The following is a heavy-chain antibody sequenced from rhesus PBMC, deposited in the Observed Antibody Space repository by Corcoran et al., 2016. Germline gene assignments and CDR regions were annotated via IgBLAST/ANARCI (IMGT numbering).Heavy chain of an antibody. CDR1: GYSISSGYY. V-gene: IGHV4-99*02. CDR2: SRSSGGIT. D-gene: IGHD2-39*01. Sequence: QVQLQESGPGPVKPSETLSLTCAVSGYSISSGYYWVWIFQPPGKGLEYIGDSRSSGGITHLNTSLNSRVTISKDTSKNQFSLKLTSVTAADTAVYYCARAAYCSRGVCYADYWGQGVLVTVSS. J-gene: IGHJ4*01. CDR3: ARAAYCSRGVCYADY.